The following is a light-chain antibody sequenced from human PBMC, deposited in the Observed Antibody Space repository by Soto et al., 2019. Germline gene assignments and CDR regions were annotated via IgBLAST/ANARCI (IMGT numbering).Light chain of an antibody. J-gene: IGKJ1*01. CDR3: QQYAASPLT. CDR1: QSVSRNY. Sequence: EIVLTQSPGTLSLSPRERATLSCRASQSVSRNYVAWYQHKVGQAPRLLIYGASNRAPGIPDRFSGSGSGTDFTLTISRLEPEDFALYYCQQYAASPLTFGQGTQVEV. V-gene: IGKV3-20*01. CDR2: GAS.